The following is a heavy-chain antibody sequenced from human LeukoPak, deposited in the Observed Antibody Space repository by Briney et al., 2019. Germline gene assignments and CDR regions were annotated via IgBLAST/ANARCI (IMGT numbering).Heavy chain of an antibody. V-gene: IGHV4-39*07. CDR2: IFYNGGP. CDR1: GGSITNTNYY. J-gene: IGHJ3*02. CDR3: ATCSGTYSAFDI. Sequence: SETLSLTCTASGGSITNTNYYWAWVRQPPGKGLEWLGNIFYNGGPYFNPSLKSRVAISVDTSKNHFSLRLNSVTAADTAVYYCATCSGTYSAFDIWGLGTLVTVSS. D-gene: IGHD1-26*01.